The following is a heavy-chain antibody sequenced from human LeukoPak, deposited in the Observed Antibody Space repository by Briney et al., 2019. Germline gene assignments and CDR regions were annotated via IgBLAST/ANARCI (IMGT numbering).Heavy chain of an antibody. CDR3: ARDQEYSSGWHYYYYYYMDV. Sequence: GGSLRLSCAASGFTFHDYAMSWVRQAPGKGLEWVSGINWNGAGTGYADSVKGRFTISRDNAKNSLYLQMNSLRAEDTAVYYCARDQEYSSGWHYYYYYYMDVWGKGTTVTVSS. J-gene: IGHJ6*03. CDR2: INWNGAGT. CDR1: GFTFHDYA. V-gene: IGHV3-20*04. D-gene: IGHD6-19*01.